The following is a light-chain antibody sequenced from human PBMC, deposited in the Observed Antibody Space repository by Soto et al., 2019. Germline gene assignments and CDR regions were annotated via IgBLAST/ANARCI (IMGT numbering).Light chain of an antibody. CDR1: QSVNIN. V-gene: IGKV3-11*01. CDR3: QQRSNWPPVIT. CDR2: DAS. Sequence: EVVLTQSPATLSVSPGERATLSCRASQSVNINLAWYQQKPGQAPRLLIYDASKRATGIPARFSGRGSGTDFTLTISSLEPEDFAVYYCQQRSNWPPVITFGQGTRLEIK. J-gene: IGKJ5*01.